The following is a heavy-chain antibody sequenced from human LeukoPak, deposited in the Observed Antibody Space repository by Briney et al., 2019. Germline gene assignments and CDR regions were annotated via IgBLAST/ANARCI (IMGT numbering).Heavy chain of an antibody. CDR3: AKDKYRGVYAS. J-gene: IGHJ5*02. CDR1: GFIFRNFG. V-gene: IGHV3-23*01. CDR2: ISDVVAHT. D-gene: IGHD3-16*01. Sequence: GGSLRLSCAASGFIFRNFGMSWIRQAPGKGLEWVSHISDVVAHTWYADSVKGRFIISRDNSNNRVFLQMNSLRPEDTALYYCAKDKYRGVYASWGQGTLVTVSS.